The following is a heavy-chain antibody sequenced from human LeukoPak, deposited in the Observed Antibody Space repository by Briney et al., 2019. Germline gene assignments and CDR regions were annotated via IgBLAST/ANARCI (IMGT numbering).Heavy chain of an antibody. CDR2: FSGSGGDT. D-gene: IGHD5-24*01. CDR3: AKSGYNRFDY. V-gene: IGHV3-23*01. J-gene: IGHJ4*02. CDR1: GFTFSSYA. Sequence: GLLRLPCAASGFTFSSYAMSWVRQAPGKGLEWVSAFSGSGGDTYYADSVKGRFTISRDNSKNTLYLQMNSLRGEDTAVYYCAKSGYNRFDYWGQGTLVTVSS.